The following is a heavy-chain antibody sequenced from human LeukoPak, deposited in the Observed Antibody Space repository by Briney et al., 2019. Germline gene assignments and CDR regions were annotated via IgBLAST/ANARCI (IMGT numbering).Heavy chain of an antibody. CDR3: ARFFPWLYYYYYMDV. V-gene: IGHV3-9*01. CDR2: ISWNSGSI. CDR1: GFTFDDYA. Sequence: PGRSLRLSCATSGFTFDDYAMHWVRQAPGKGLEWVSGISWNSGSIGYADSVKGRFTISRDNAKNSLYLQMNSLRAEDTAVYYCARFFPWLYYYYYMDVWGKGTTVTVSS. D-gene: IGHD5-18*01. J-gene: IGHJ6*03.